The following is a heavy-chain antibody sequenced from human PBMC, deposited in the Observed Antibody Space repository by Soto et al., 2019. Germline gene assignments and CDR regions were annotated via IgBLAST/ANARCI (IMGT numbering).Heavy chain of an antibody. D-gene: IGHD3-16*01. Sequence: GESLKISCKASGYIIKNYWIGWVRQMPGQGLEWMGIIFPDDSDTRYSPSFQGHVTISVDKSISTAYVQWSGLKASDSAIYYCFRGGVTSRTFDYWGQGTLVTVSS. CDR1: GYIIKNYW. CDR3: FRGGVTSRTFDY. CDR2: IFPDDSDT. J-gene: IGHJ4*02. V-gene: IGHV5-51*01.